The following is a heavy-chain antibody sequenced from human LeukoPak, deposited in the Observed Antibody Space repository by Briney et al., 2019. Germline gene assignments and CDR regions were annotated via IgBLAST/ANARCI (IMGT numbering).Heavy chain of an antibody. D-gene: IGHD2-2*01. J-gene: IGHJ4*02. Sequence: GESLKISCRTSGYSFTNYWIAWVRQMPGKGLEWMGIIYPGDSDTRYSPSFQGQVTISADKSNSTAYLQWSSLKASDTAMYYCARRGGEDIVVVPAAPYYFDYWGQGTLVTVSS. V-gene: IGHV5-51*01. CDR3: ARRGGEDIVVVPAAPYYFDY. CDR2: IYPGDSDT. CDR1: GYSFTNYW.